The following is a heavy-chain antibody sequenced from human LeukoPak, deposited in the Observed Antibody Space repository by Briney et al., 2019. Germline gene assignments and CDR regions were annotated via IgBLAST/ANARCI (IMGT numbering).Heavy chain of an antibody. CDR3: ARDENSSSGGGWFDP. CDR2: TYYRSKWYN. CDR1: GDSVSSNSAA. Sequence: SQTLSLTCAISGDSVSSNSAAWNWIRQSPSRGLEWLGRTYYRSKWYNDYAVSVKSRITINPDTSKNQFSLKLSSVTAADTAVYYCARDENSSSGGGWFDPWGQGTLVTVSS. J-gene: IGHJ5*02. D-gene: IGHD6-6*01. V-gene: IGHV6-1*01.